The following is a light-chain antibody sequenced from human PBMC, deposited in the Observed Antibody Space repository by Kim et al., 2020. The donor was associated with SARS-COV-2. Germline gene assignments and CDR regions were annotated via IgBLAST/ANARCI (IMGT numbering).Light chain of an antibody. J-gene: IGLJ3*02. CDR1: SSDIGGYNY. CDR2: DVT. CDR3: SSYRSDSTWV. Sequence: QSALTQPASVSGSPGQSITISCTGTSSDIGGYNYVSWYQQHPGKAPKLMIYDVTRRPSAVSNRFSASKSGNTASLTISGLQAEDEADYYCSSYRSDSTWVFGGGPKVTV. V-gene: IGLV2-14*01.